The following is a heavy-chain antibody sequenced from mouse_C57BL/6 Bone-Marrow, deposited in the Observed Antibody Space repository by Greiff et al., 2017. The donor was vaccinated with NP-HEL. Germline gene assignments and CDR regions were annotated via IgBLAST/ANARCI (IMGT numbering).Heavy chain of an antibody. J-gene: IGHJ1*03. Sequence: QVQLQQSGAELVRPGASVKLSCKASGYTFTDYYINWVKQRPGQGLEWIARIYPGSGNTYYNEKFKGKATLTAEKSSSTAYMQLSSLTSEDSAVYFCARSFTTVVARYFDVWGTGTTVTVSS. V-gene: IGHV1-76*01. D-gene: IGHD1-1*01. CDR3: ARSFTTVVARYFDV. CDR2: IYPGSGNT. CDR1: GYTFTDYY.